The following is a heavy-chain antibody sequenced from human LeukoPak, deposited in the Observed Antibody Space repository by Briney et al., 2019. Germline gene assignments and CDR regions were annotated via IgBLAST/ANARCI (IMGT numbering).Heavy chain of an antibody. Sequence: GGSLRLSCAASGFTFTDYYMNWVRQAPGKGLEWVSYMSSSGSIKYYADSVKGRFIISRDDAKNSLFLEMNSLRAEDTADYYCARGDCSSTNCYVGYYYYMDVWGKGTTVTVSS. D-gene: IGHD2-2*01. CDR1: GFTFTDYY. CDR2: MSSSGSIK. CDR3: ARGDCSSTNCYVGYYYYMDV. V-gene: IGHV3-11*01. J-gene: IGHJ6*03.